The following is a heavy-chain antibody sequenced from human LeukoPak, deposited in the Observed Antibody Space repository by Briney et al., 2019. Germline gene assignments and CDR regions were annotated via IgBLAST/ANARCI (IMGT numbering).Heavy chain of an antibody. CDR3: AKDLQTYYWYYSMDV. J-gene: IGHJ6*03. CDR1: GFTFSSYW. CDR2: ISSDGSST. Sequence: HPGGSLRLSCAASGFTFSSYWMHWVRQAPGKGLVWVSRISSDGSSTSYADSVKGRFTIFRDNAKNTLYLQMNSLGAEDTAIYYCAKDLQTYYWYYSMDVWGKGTTVTVSS. V-gene: IGHV3-74*01.